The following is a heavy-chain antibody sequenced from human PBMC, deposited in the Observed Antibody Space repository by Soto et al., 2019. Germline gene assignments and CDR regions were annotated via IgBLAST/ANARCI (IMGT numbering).Heavy chain of an antibody. D-gene: IGHD6-19*01. CDR3: AKDLRSRPFSGWEGHYYYMDV. CDR1: GFTFSSYA. J-gene: IGHJ6*03. Sequence: GGSLRLSCAASGFTFSSYAMSWVRQAPGKGLEWVSAISGSGGSTYYADSVKGRFTISRDNSKNTLYLQMNSLRAEDTAVYYCAKDLRSRPFSGWEGHYYYMDVWGKGTTVTVSS. V-gene: IGHV3-23*01. CDR2: ISGSGGST.